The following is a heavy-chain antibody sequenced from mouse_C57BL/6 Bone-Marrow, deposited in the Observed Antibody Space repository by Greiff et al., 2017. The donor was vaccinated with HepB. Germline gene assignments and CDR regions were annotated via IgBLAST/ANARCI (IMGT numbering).Heavy chain of an antibody. CDR1: GFTFSDYY. CDR3: ERIYYARDN. Sequence: EVKLMESEGGLVQPGSSMKLSCTASGFTFSDYYMAWVRQVPEKGLEWVANINYDGSSTYYMDSLKSRFIISRDNAKNILYLQMSSLKSEDTATYYCERIYYARDNWGQGTTLTVSS. J-gene: IGHJ2*01. CDR2: INYDGSST. D-gene: IGHD2-1*01. V-gene: IGHV5-16*01.